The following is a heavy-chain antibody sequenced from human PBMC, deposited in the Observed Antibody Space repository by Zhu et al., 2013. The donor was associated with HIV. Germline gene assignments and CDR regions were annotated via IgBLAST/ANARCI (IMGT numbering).Heavy chain of an antibody. CDR2: ISYDGSDK. J-gene: IGHJ4*01. V-gene: IGHV3-30*18. CDR1: GFTFGSYG. Sequence: QVQLVESGGGVVQPGRSLRLPCAASGFTFGSYGMHWVRQAPGKGLEWVAVISYDGSDKYYADSMEGRFTISRDNSKKTLFLDINSLRDVDTAVYYCAKEKWGYRGRFHGDFDYWGQGTLVTVSS. CDR3: AKEKWGYRGRFHGDFDY. D-gene: IGHD1-26*01.